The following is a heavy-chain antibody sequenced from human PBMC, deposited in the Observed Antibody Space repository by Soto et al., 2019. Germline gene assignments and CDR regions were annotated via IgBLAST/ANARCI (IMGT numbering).Heavy chain of an antibody. CDR3: TKRTAVTTGDFDY. Sequence: EVQLLESGGGLVQPGGSLRLSCAASGFTFSDYAMSWVRQAPGKGPEWISTISSSGDITSYANAVKGRFTISRDNSRSTLYLQMNSQRADDTPVYYCTKRTAVTTGDFDYWGQGTLVTVSS. CDR2: ISSSGDIT. D-gene: IGHD4-17*01. J-gene: IGHJ4*02. CDR1: GFTFSDYA. V-gene: IGHV3-23*01.